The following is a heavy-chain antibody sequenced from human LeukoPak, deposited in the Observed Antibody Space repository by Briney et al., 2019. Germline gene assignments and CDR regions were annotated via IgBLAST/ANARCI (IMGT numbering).Heavy chain of an antibody. CDR2: ISGSGTDI. V-gene: IGHV3-11*04. CDR1: GFTFSDYY. Sequence: PGGSLRLSCEASGFTFSDYYMTWMRQAPGKGLEWVSYISGSGTDILYADSVKGRFTMSRDNAKNSLYLQMNSLRAEDTAVYYCARHPIIVVVPAATNWFDPWGQGTLVTVSS. CDR3: ARHPIIVVVPAATNWFDP. J-gene: IGHJ5*02. D-gene: IGHD2-2*01.